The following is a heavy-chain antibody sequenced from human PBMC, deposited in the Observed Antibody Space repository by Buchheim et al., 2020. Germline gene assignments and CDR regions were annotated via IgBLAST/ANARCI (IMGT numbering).Heavy chain of an antibody. D-gene: IGHD3-16*02. CDR1: GGSISSSSYY. Sequence: QLQLQESGPGLVKPSETLSLTCTVSGGSISSSSYYWGWIRQPPGKGLEWIGSIYYSGSTYYNPSLKSRVTIPVDTSKNQFSLKLSSVTAADTAVYYCARGQDDYVWGSYRSEYFQHWGQGTL. J-gene: IGHJ1*01. CDR3: ARGQDDYVWGSYRSEYFQH. V-gene: IGHV4-39*07. CDR2: IYYSGST.